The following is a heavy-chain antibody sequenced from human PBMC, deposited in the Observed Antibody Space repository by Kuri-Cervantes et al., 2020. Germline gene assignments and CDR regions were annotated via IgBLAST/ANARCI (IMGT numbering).Heavy chain of an antibody. Sequence: GESLKISCAASGFTFSSYGMHWVRQAPGKGLERVAVIWYDGSNKYYADSVKGRFTISRDNSKNTLYLQMNSLRAEDTAVYYCAREGARWFGRKYYYYGMDVWGQGTTVTVSS. CDR2: IWYDGSNK. V-gene: IGHV3-33*01. J-gene: IGHJ6*02. D-gene: IGHD3-10*01. CDR3: AREGARWFGRKYYYYGMDV. CDR1: GFTFSSYG.